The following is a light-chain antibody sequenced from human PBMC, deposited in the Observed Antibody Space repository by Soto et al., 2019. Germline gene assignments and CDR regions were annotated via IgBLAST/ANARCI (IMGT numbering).Light chain of an antibody. Sequence: DIQMTQSPSSLSASLGDSVTITCQASHDISNYLNWYQHKPGKAPKLLIYDASNLEAGVPSRFSGSGSGTDFVFTISNLQPEDIATYHCQQYDNLLLTFGGGTKVEIK. CDR3: QQYDNLLLT. J-gene: IGKJ4*01. CDR2: DAS. CDR1: HDISNY. V-gene: IGKV1-33*01.